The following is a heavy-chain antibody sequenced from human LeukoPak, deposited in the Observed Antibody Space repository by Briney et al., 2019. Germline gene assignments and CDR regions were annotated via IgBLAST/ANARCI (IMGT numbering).Heavy chain of an antibody. Sequence: SETLSLTCTVSGGSISSYYWSWIRQPAGKGLEWIGRIYTSGSTSGSTNYNPSFKSRVTMSVDTSKYQFSLKLSSVTAADTAVYYCARFVTMVRGDDGWFDPWGQGTLVTVSS. V-gene: IGHV4-4*07. CDR1: GGSISSYY. CDR2: IYTSGSTSGST. D-gene: IGHD3-10*01. J-gene: IGHJ5*02. CDR3: ARFVTMVRGDDGWFDP.